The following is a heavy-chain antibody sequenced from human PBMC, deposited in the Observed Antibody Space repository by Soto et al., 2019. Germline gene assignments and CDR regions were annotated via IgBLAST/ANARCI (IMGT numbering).Heavy chain of an antibody. CDR1: GFTFSSYA. CDR3: APVPAASSYYNTDV. J-gene: IGHJ6*02. D-gene: IGHD2-2*01. Sequence: GGSLRLSCAASGFTFSSYAMSWVRQAPGKGLEWVSAISGSGGSTYYADSVKGRFTISRDNSKNTLYLEMNNLRAEDTAIYYCAPVPAASSYYNTDVWGQGTTVTVSS. V-gene: IGHV3-23*01. CDR2: ISGSGGST.